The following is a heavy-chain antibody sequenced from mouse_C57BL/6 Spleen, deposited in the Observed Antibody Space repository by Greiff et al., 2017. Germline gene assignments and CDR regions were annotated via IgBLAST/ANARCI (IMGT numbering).Heavy chain of an antibody. V-gene: IGHV1-50*01. J-gene: IGHJ2*01. CDR3: ARGDLRTTFDY. CDR1: GYTFTSYW. CDR2: IDPSDSYT. D-gene: IGHD2-13*01. Sequence: VQLQQPGAELVKPGASVKLSCKASGYTFTSYWMQWVKQRPGQGLEWIGEIDPSDSYTNYNQKFKGKATLTVDTSSSTAYMQLSSLTSEDSAVYYCARGDLRTTFDYWGQGTTLTVSS.